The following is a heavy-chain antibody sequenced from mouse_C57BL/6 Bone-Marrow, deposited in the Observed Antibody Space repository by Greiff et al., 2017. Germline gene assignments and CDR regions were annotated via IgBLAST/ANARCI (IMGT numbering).Heavy chain of an antibody. Sequence: VQLQQPGAELVKPGASVKMSCKASGYTFTSYWITWVKQRPGQGLEWIGDIYPGSGSTNYNEKFKSKATLTVDTSSSTAYMQLSSLTSEDSAVYYCARHRIYDGYYVYFAYWGQGTLVTVSA. CDR1: GYTFTSYW. V-gene: IGHV1-55*01. CDR2: IYPGSGST. J-gene: IGHJ3*01. D-gene: IGHD2-3*01. CDR3: ARHRIYDGYYVYFAY.